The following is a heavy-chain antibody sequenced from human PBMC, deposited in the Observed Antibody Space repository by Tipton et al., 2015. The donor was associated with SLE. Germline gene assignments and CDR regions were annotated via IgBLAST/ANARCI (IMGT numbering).Heavy chain of an antibody. V-gene: IGHV1-18*01. Sequence: VQLVQSGAEVKKPGASVKASCKASGYTFTSYGISWVRQAPGQGLEWMGWISAYNGNTNYAQKLQGRVTMTTDTSTSTAYMERRSMRSNDTAVYDCARVGYSSSWYYYYGMDVWGQGTTVTVSS. CDR2: ISAYNGNT. J-gene: IGHJ6*02. D-gene: IGHD6-13*01. CDR3: ARVGYSSSWYYYYGMDV. CDR1: GYTFTSYG.